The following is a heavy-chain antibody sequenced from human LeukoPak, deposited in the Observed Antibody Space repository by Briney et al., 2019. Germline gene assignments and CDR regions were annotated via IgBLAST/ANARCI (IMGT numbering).Heavy chain of an antibody. D-gene: IGHD5-18*01. V-gene: IGHV4-38-2*02. J-gene: IGHJ4*02. CDR2: VYQSGTT. Sequence: SETLSLTCTVSGFSISSGHYWGWVRQPPGAGLEWIGSVYQSGTTYYNPSLKSRVTTSVDMSKNQFSLRLRPVPAADTAVYYCARIFIRNGYSSYFDCWGQGTLVTVSS. CDR1: GFSISSGHY. CDR3: ARIFIRNGYSSYFDC.